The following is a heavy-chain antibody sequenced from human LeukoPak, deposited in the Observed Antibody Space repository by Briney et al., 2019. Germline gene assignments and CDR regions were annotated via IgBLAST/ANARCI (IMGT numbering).Heavy chain of an antibody. J-gene: IGHJ4*02. CDR1: GFTFSSHA. V-gene: IGHV3-30*04. CDR3: ARADCSGGSCPLEY. CDR2: ISYDGRDK. D-gene: IGHD2-15*01. Sequence: PGGSLRLSCAASGFTFSSHAVHWVRQAPGKGLEWVAVISYDGRDKYYADFVKGRFTIPRDNSKNTLYLQMNSLRVEDTAVYYCARADCSGGSCPLEYWGQGTLVTVSS.